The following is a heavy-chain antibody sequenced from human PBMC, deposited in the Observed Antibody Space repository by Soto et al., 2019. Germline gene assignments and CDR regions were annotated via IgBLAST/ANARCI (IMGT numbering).Heavy chain of an antibody. CDR2: INHSGST. CDR3: ARLEGSGSYFDSLDY. J-gene: IGHJ4*02. V-gene: IGHV4-34*01. Sequence: QVQLQQWGAGLLKPSETLSLTCAVYGGSFSGYYWSWIRQPPGKGLEWIGEINHSGSTNYNPSLKSRVTISVDTSTNQFSLKLSSVTAADTAVYYCARLEGSGSYFDSLDYWGQGTLVTVSS. D-gene: IGHD3-10*01. CDR1: GGSFSGYY.